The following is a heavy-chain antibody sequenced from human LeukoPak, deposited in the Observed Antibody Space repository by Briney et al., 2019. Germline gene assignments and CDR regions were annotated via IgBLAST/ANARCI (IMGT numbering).Heavy chain of an antibody. Sequence: TGGSLRLSCAASGFSFSSYEMNWVRQAPGKGLESISYISSTVSTTYYADSVKGRFTISRDNAKNTLYLQMNSLRADDTGVYYCARERARCGGDCNDYWGQGSLVTVSS. D-gene: IGHD2-21*02. CDR1: GFSFSSYE. J-gene: IGHJ4*02. CDR2: ISSTVSTT. V-gene: IGHV3-48*03. CDR3: ARERARCGGDCNDY.